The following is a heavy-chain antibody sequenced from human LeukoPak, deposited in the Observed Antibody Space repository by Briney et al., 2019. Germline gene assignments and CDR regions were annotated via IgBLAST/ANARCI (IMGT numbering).Heavy chain of an antibody. D-gene: IGHD6-13*01. CDR1: GFTFSTYG. CDR3: ARVGVLSSSWLLY. J-gene: IGHJ4*02. Sequence: GGSLRLSCAASGFTFSTYGMHWVRQAPGKGLEWVAFIRYDGSNKYYADSVKGRFTISRDNAKNSLYLQMNSLRAEDTAVYYCARVGVLSSSWLLYWGQGTLVTVSS. CDR2: IRYDGSNK. V-gene: IGHV3-30*02.